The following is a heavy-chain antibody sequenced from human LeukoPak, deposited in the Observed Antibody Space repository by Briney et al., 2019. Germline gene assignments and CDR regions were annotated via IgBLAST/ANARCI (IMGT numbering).Heavy chain of an antibody. CDR1: GGSISSSSHF. V-gene: IGHV4-39*01. CDR3: VRYVVSGSGIYYFDY. Sequence: SETLSLTCTISGGSISSSSHFWSWLRQPPGKGLEWIASINCGSTYYNPSLKSRVTISVDTSKNQSSLKLSSVTAADTAVFYCVRYVVSGSGIYYFDYWGQGTLVTVSS. J-gene: IGHJ4*02. CDR2: INCGST. D-gene: IGHD3-10*01.